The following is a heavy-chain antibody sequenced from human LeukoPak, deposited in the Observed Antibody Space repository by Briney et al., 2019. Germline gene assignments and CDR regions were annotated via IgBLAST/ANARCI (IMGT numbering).Heavy chain of an antibody. CDR2: INRSGST. V-gene: IGHV4-34*01. CDR3: ARSGFYWGGEYWVDS. CDR1: RGSSRAFD. J-gene: IGHJ5*01. D-gene: IGHD2-21*01. Sequence: SQTLSLTPALSRGSSRAFDVISIPQPPGKGLEWIGEINRSGSTNYNPSLKSRVTISVDTSKHQFSLRLSSVAAAEAALYYAARSGFYWGGEYWVDSWGQGTLVTVSS.